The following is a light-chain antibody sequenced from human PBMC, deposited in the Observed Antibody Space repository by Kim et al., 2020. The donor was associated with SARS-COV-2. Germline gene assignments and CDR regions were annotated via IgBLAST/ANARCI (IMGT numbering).Light chain of an antibody. CDR3: CSYAGSSTFEV. CDR1: SSDVGSYNL. Sequence: QSALTQPASVSGSPGQSLTISCTGTSSDVGSYNLVSWYQQHPGKAPKLMIYEVSKRPSGVSNRFSGSKSGNTASLTSSGLQAEDEADYYCCSYAGSSTFEVFGGGTQLTVL. V-gene: IGLV2-23*02. J-gene: IGLJ2*01. CDR2: EVS.